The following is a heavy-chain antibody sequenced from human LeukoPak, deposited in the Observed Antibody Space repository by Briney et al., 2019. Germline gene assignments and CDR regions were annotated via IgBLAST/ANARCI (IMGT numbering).Heavy chain of an antibody. J-gene: IGHJ4*02. D-gene: IGHD3-16*02. CDR2: ISAYNSNT. CDR3: ARGQLMITFGGVIQRSQYEFDY. Sequence: ASVKLSCKASGYTFTSYGISWVRQAPGQGLEWMGWISAYNSNTNYAQKLQGRVTMTTDTSTSTAYMELRSLRSDDTAVYYCARGQLMITFGGVIQRSQYEFDYWGQGTLVTVSS. V-gene: IGHV1-18*01. CDR1: GYTFTSYG.